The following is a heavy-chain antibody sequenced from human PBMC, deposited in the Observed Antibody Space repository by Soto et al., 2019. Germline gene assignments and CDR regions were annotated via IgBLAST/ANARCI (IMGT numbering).Heavy chain of an antibody. J-gene: IGHJ6*02. CDR1: GGTFSSYA. CDR3: ARDPVRLTGEYYYGMDV. D-gene: IGHD1-20*01. V-gene: IGHV1-69*13. CDR2: IIPIFGTA. Sequence: ASVKVSCKASGGTFSSYAISWVRQAPGQGLEWMGGIIPIFGTANYAQKFQGRVTITADESTSTAYMELSSLRSEGSAVYYCARDPVRLTGEYYYGMDVWGQGTTVTVSS.